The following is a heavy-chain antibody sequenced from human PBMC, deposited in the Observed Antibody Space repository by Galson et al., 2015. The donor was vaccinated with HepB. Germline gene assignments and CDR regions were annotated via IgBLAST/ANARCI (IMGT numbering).Heavy chain of an antibody. Sequence: SLRLSCAVSGFIFSDYHMDWVRQAPGKGLEWVGRIRKKAHSYTSEYAASVKGRFTISRDDPKNSLYLQMNSLKTEDTALYYCTRVGYYDSRGDAYDDPIDLWGRGTPVTVTS. J-gene: IGHJ5*02. D-gene: IGHD3-22*01. CDR1: GFIFSDYH. CDR2: IRKKAHSYTS. CDR3: TRVGYYDSRGDAYDDPIDL. V-gene: IGHV3-72*01.